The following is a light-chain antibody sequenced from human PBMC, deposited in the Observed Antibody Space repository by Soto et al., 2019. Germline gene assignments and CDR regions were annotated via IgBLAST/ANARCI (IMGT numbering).Light chain of an antibody. CDR3: QHRISWPLT. V-gene: IGKV3-11*01. Sequence: EIVLTQSPATLSLSPGESATLSCRASQSVSSYLAWYQQKPGQAPRLLIYDASTRAAGIPARFSGSGSGTDFTLSISSLEPEDFAVYYCQHRISWPLTFGHGTKLEIK. CDR1: QSVSSY. J-gene: IGKJ1*01. CDR2: DAS.